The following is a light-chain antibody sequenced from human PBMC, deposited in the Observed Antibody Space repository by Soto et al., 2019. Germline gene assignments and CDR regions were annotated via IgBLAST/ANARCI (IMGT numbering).Light chain of an antibody. CDR2: GAS. CDR1: QRVSSSY. CDR3: QQYATSLYT. J-gene: IGKJ2*01. Sequence: EIVLTQSPGPLSSSPGERATLSCRASQRVSSSYFAWFQQRPGQAPRLLIYGASSRATGTPDRFSGSGSGTDFTLTISRLEPEDFAVYYCQQYATSLYTFGQGTKLEIK. V-gene: IGKV3-20*01.